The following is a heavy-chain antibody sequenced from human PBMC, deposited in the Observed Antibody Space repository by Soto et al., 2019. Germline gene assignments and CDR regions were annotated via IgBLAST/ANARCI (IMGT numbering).Heavy chain of an antibody. CDR2: TSYSGNTK. CDR1: GFPFNRYP. D-gene: IGHD5-12*01. CDR3: ASDYIVAPPDYLVY. J-gene: IGHJ4*02. V-gene: IGHV3-30-3*01. Sequence: GGSLRLSCAASGFPFNRYPMHWVRQAPGKGLEWVAVTSYSGNTKYYADYEKGRFTISKDNSKNTLNLQMNILRVEDTAVYFCASDYIVAPPDYLVYWGQGT.